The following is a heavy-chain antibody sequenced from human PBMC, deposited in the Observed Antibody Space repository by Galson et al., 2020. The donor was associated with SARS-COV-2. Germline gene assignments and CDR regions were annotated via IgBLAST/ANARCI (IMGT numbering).Heavy chain of an antibody. V-gene: IGHV3-7*01. J-gene: IGHJ4*02. CDR1: GFTFSSYW. D-gene: IGHD5-12*01. CDR3: ARGEYSGYDLYCDY. CDR2: IKQDGREK. Sequence: QLGEDLKISCAASGFTFSSYWMSWVRQAPGRGLEGVANIKQDGREKYYVDAAKGRFTISRENAKNSLYLQMNSLRAEETAVYYCARGEYSGYDLYCDYWGQGTRVSVAS.